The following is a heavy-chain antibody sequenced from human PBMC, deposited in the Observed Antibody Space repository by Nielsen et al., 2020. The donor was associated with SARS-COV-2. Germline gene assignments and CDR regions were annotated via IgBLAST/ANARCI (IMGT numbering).Heavy chain of an antibody. CDR1: GFTFSTYS. D-gene: IGHD3-10*01. CDR2: ISGSGGST. Sequence: ESLVISLASSGFTFSTYSISGVLQAPGKGVGGVSAISGSGGSTYYADSVKGRFTISRDNSKNTLYMHMNSLRAEDTAVYYCAKGVPIDYWGQGTLVTVP. CDR3: AKGVPIDY. V-gene: IGHV3-23*01. J-gene: IGHJ4*02.